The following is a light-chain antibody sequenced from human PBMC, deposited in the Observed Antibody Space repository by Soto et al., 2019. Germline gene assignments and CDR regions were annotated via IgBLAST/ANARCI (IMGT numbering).Light chain of an antibody. CDR3: DQSYNTPLT. CDR2: AAS. V-gene: IGKV1-39*01. Sequence: DIQMTQSPSSLSASVGDRVTITCRASQSISNYLNWYQQKPGKAPKLLIYAASSVQSGVPSRFSGSASGTDFTLTSSRLQPEDFATYYCDQSYNTPLTFGGGTKVEIK. J-gene: IGKJ4*01. CDR1: QSISNY.